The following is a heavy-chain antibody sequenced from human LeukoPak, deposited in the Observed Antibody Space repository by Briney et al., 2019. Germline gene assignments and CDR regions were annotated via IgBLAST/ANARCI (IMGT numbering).Heavy chain of an antibody. CDR1: GFTFSDYY. D-gene: IGHD3-16*02. J-gene: IGHJ4*02. Sequence: GGSLRLSCAASGFTFSDYYMSWIRQAPGKGLEWVSYISSSGSTIYYADSVKGRFTISRDNSKNTLYLQMNSLRAEDTAVYYCAKDHVWGSYRYFDYWGQGTLVTVSS. CDR3: AKDHVWGSYRYFDY. V-gene: IGHV3-11*01. CDR2: ISSSGSTI.